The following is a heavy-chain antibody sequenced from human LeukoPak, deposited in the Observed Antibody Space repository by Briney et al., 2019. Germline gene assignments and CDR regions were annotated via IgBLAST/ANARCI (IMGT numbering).Heavy chain of an antibody. CDR3: ARFYSGWSFDY. CDR2: IFYSGST. V-gene: IGHV4-59*11. Sequence: PSETLSLTCTVSGGSIRSHYWSWIRQPPGKRPEYIGHIFYSGSTNYNPSLKSRSTISIDTSNNQFSLNLRSVTAADTAVYCCARFYSGWSFDYWGRGTLVTVSS. CDR1: GGSIRSHY. J-gene: IGHJ4*02. D-gene: IGHD6-19*01.